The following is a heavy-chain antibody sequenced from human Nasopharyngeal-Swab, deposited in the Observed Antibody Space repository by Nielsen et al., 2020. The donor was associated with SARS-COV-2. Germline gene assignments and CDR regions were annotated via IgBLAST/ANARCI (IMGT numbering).Heavy chain of an antibody. CDR1: GFTFSSYW. V-gene: IGHV3-74*01. CDR2: INSDGSST. D-gene: IGHD2-2*01. J-gene: IGHJ6*02. Sequence: GESLKISCAASGFTFSSYWMSWVRQAPGKGLVWVSRINSDGSSTSYADSVKGRFTISRDNAKNTLYLQMNSLRAEDTAVYYCARDKVVVVPAAIYYYGMDVWGQGTTVTVSS. CDR3: ARDKVVVVPAAIYYYGMDV.